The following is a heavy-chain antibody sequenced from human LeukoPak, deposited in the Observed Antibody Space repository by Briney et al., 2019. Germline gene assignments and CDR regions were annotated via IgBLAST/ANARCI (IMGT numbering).Heavy chain of an antibody. CDR1: GFTVSSDY. Sequence: SGGSLRLSCAASGFTVSSDYMSWVRQAPGKGLEWVSVIYSGGSTYYADSVKGRFTISRDNSKNTLYLQMNSLRAEDTAVYYCARAWSEWELCFDYWGQGTLVTVSS. CDR2: IYSGGST. V-gene: IGHV3-66*01. CDR3: ARAWSEWELCFDY. D-gene: IGHD1-26*01. J-gene: IGHJ4*02.